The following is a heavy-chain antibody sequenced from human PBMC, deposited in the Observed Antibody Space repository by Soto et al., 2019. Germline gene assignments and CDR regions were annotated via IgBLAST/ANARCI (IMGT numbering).Heavy chain of an antibody. D-gene: IGHD3-9*01. CDR2: INPNSGGT. J-gene: IGHJ3*02. CDR1: GYAFTGDY. Sequence: ASVKVSCKAAGYAFTGDYMHWVRQAPGQGLEWMGWINPNSGGTNYAQKFQGWVTMTRDTSISTAYMELSRLRSDDTAVYYCARDSGYDILTGYPDAFDIWGQGTMVTVSS. CDR3: ARDSGYDILTGYPDAFDI. V-gene: IGHV1-2*04.